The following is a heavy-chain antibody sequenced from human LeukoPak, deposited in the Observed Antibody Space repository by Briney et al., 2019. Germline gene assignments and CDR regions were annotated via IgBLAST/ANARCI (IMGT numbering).Heavy chain of an antibody. CDR1: GFTVSTNS. J-gene: IGHJ6*04. V-gene: IGHV3-7*01. CDR2: IRQDGSET. D-gene: IGHD3-10*02. Sequence: PGGSLRLSCKVSGFTVSTNSWSWVRQAPGKGLEWVANIRQDGSETYYVDSVKGRFTLSRDNAKNSLYLQMNSLRAEDTAVYYCAELGITMIGGVWGKGTTVTISS. CDR3: AELGITMIGGV.